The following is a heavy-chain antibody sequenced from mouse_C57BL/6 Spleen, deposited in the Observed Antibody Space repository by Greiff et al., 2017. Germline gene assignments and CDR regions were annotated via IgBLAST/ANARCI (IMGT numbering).Heavy chain of an antibody. Sequence: VKLQQPGAELVKPGASVKMSCKASGYTFTSYWITWVKQRPGQGLEWIGDIYPGSGSTNYNEKFKSKATLTVDTSSSTAYMQLSSLTSEDSAVYYCARSWTTMVKTRDYWGQGTTLTVSS. CDR1: GYTFTSYW. V-gene: IGHV1-55*01. D-gene: IGHD2-2*01. CDR3: ARSWTTMVKTRDY. CDR2: IYPGSGST. J-gene: IGHJ2*01.